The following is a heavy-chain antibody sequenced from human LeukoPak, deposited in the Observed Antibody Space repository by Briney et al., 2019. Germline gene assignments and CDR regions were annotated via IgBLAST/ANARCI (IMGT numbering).Heavy chain of an antibody. J-gene: IGHJ3*02. CDR3: ARVCSDSSGCLNAFDI. Sequence: SVKVSCKASGGTFSSYAISWVRQAPGQGLEWMGRIIPILGIANYAQKFQGRVTITADKSTSTAYMELSSLRSEDTAVYYCARVCSDSSGCLNAFDIWGQGTMVTVSS. V-gene: IGHV1-69*04. D-gene: IGHD3-22*01. CDR2: IIPILGIA. CDR1: GGTFSSYA.